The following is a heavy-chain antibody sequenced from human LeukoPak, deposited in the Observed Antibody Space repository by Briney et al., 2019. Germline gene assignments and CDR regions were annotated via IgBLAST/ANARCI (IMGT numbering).Heavy chain of an antibody. CDR1: GYTFTSYA. Sequence: ASVKVSCKASGYTFTSYAMNWVRQAPGQGLEWMGWINTNTGNPTYAQGFTGRFVFSLDTSVSTAYLQISSLKAEDTAVYYCARTPRVQQWLVWSYFDLWGRGTLVTVSS. CDR3: ARTPRVQQWLVWSYFDL. J-gene: IGHJ2*01. D-gene: IGHD6-19*01. V-gene: IGHV7-4-1*02. CDR2: INTNTGNP.